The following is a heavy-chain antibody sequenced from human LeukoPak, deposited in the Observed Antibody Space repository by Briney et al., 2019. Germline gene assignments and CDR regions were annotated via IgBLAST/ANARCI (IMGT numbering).Heavy chain of an antibody. CDR1: GFTFSSYS. J-gene: IGHJ6*02. CDR2: ISSSSSYI. D-gene: IGHD5-24*01. Sequence: GGSLRLSCAASGFTFSSYSMNWVRQAPGKGLEWVSSISSSSSYIYYADSVKGRFTISRDNAKNSLYLQMNSLRAEDTAVYYCARNLHQYLEITIYGMDVWGQGTTVTVSS. V-gene: IGHV3-21*01. CDR3: ARNLHQYLEITIYGMDV.